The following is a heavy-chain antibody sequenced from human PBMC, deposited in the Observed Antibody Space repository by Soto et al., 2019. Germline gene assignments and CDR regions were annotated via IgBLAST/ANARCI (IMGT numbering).Heavy chain of an antibody. Sequence: QVQLVESGGGVVQPGRSLRLSCAVSGFPLSDYGMHWVRQAPGKGLEWVAVIWYDESKKYYADSVKGRFTISRDTSKNTVYLQMNSLRGEDTAVYYCASERGSSYFDYWGQGPLVTVSS. V-gene: IGHV3-33*01. D-gene: IGHD1-26*01. CDR1: GFPLSDYG. CDR3: ASERGSSYFDY. CDR2: IWYDESKK. J-gene: IGHJ4*02.